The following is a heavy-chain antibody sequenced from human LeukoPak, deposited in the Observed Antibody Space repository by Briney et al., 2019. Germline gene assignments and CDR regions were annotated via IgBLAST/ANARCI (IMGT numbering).Heavy chain of an antibody. D-gene: IGHD2-15*01. V-gene: IGHV4-34*01. CDR3: ARGHPYCSGGSCYLNWFDP. CDR2: INHSGST. CDR1: GGSFSGYY. Sequence: PSETLSLTCAVYGGSFSGYYWSWIRQPPGKGLEWIGEINHSGSTNYNPSLKSRVTISVDTSKNQFSLKLSSVTAADTAVYYCARGHPYCSGGSCYLNWFDPWGQGTLVTVSS. J-gene: IGHJ5*02.